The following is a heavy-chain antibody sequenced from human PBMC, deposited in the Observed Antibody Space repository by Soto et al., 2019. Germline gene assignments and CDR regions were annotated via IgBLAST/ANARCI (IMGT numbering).Heavy chain of an antibody. V-gene: IGHV6-1*01. CDR2: TYYRSKWIS. J-gene: IGHJ4*01. D-gene: IGHD1-26*01. CDR3: ERAPPDFTSGFEL. Sequence: SQTLSLTCAISGDSVSNNRATWNWIRQSPSGGLEGLGRTYYRSKWISDYAMSVKSRISINPDTSKNLISLHWNSVTPEETAVYYCERAPPDFTSGFELWGHGTPVIVYS. CDR1: GDSVSNNRAT.